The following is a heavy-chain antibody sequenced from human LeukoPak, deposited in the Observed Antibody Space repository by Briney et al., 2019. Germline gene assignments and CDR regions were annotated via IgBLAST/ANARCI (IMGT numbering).Heavy chain of an antibody. CDR3: ARLAYYYDSSGYYPGEYYFDY. V-gene: IGHV1-69*13. J-gene: IGHJ4*02. Sequence: GASVKVSCKASGGTFSSYAISWVRQAPGQGLEWMGGIIPIFGTANYAQKFQGRVTITADESTSTAYMELSSLRSEDTAVYYCARLAYYYDSSGYYPGEYYFDYWGQGTLVTVSS. CDR2: IIPIFGTA. D-gene: IGHD3-22*01. CDR1: GGTFSSYA.